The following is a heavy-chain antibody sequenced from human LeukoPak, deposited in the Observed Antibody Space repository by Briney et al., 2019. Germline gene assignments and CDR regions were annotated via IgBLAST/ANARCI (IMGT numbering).Heavy chain of an antibody. J-gene: IGHJ4*02. V-gene: IGHV3-23*01. Sequence: PGGSLRLSCAASGFTFSSYAMSWVRQAPGKGLEWVSAISGSGGSTYYADSVKGRFTISRDNSKNTLYLQMNSLRAEDTAVYYCAKDPNYYDSSGYYLSFDYWGQGTLVTVSS. CDR2: ISGSGGST. D-gene: IGHD3-22*01. CDR3: AKDPNYYDSSGYYLSFDY. CDR1: GFTFSSYA.